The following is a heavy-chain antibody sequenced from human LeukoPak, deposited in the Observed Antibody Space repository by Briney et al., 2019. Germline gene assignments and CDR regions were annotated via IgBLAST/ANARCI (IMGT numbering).Heavy chain of an antibody. CDR1: GGSISSYY. V-gene: IGHV4-59*01. Sequence: PSETLSLTCTVSGGSISSYYWSWIRQPPGKGLEWIGYIYYSGSTNYNPSLKSRVTISVDTSKNQFSLKLSSVTAADTAVYYCARGPRYSSGWYAGYFQHWGRGTLVTVSS. CDR2: IYYSGST. D-gene: IGHD6-19*01. CDR3: ARGPRYSSGWYAGYFQH. J-gene: IGHJ1*01.